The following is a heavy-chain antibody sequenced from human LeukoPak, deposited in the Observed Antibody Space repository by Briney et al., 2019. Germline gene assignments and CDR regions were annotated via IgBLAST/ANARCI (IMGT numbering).Heavy chain of an antibody. D-gene: IGHD2-2*01. CDR3: AKDLPAAYFDY. V-gene: IGHV3-30*18. J-gene: IGHJ4*02. CDR2: ISDDGGNL. Sequence: GGSLRLSCTTSGITFSNYGMHWARQAPGKGLEWVAVISDDGGNLHYANSVKGRFTISRDNSKNTLYLQMNSLRAEDTAVHYCAKDLPAAYFDYGGQGTLVTVSS. CDR1: GITFSNYG.